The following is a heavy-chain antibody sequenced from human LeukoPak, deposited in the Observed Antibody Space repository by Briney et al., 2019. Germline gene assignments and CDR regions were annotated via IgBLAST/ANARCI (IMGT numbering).Heavy chain of an antibody. CDR3: ARDSSGWYGSGY. Sequence: ASVKVSCKASGYTFTGYYMHWVRQAPGQGLEWMGWINPNSGGTNYAQKFQGRVTMTRDTSISTAYMELSRLRSDDTAVYYCARDSSGWYGSGYWGQGTLVTVSS. V-gene: IGHV1-2*02. CDR2: INPNSGGT. J-gene: IGHJ4*02. D-gene: IGHD6-19*01. CDR1: GYTFTGYY.